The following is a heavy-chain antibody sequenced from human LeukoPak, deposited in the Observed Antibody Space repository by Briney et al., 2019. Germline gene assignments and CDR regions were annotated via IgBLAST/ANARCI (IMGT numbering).Heavy chain of an antibody. V-gene: IGHV3-30-3*01. CDR3: AKVPLSSSGWDREYYFDY. CDR2: ISYDGSNK. Sequence: GGSLRLSCAASGFTFSSYAMHWVRQAPGKGLEWVAVISYDGSNKYYADSVKGRFTISRDNSKNTLYLQMNSLRAEDTAVYYCAKVPLSSSGWDREYYFDYWGQGTLVTVSS. D-gene: IGHD6-19*01. CDR1: GFTFSSYA. J-gene: IGHJ4*02.